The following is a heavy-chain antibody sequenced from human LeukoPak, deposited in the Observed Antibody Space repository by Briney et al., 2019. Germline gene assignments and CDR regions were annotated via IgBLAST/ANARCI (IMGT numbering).Heavy chain of an antibody. CDR3: AREGAYYDSSGYYYYYYYMDV. J-gene: IGHJ6*03. D-gene: IGHD3-22*01. CDR1: GFTFSSYW. V-gene: IGHV3-74*01. Sequence: PGGSLRLSCAASGFTFSSYWMQWVRQAPGKGLVWVSRINSDGSSTSYADSVKGRFTISRDNAKNTLYLQMNSLRAEDTAVYYCAREGAYYDSSGYYYYYYYMDVWGKGTTVTVSS. CDR2: INSDGSST.